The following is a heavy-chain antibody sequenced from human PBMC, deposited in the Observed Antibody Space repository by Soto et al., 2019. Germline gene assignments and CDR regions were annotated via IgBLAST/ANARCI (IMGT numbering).Heavy chain of an antibody. CDR2: ITVYSGHT. J-gene: IGHJ1*01. CDR3: ARGKRSSLSYPEH. D-gene: IGHD3-16*02. CDR1: GYSFPDYS. V-gene: IGHV1-18*01. Sequence: ASVKVSCKTSGYSFPDYSIIWVRQAPGQGLEWLGWITVYSGHTNYAPSLQGRITITTDTATSTVYMELTTLRSDDTAVYFCARGKRSSLSYPEHWG.